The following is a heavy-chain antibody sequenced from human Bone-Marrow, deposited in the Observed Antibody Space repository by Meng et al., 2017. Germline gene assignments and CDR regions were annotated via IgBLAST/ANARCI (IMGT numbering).Heavy chain of an antibody. CDR3: ASMVTTSRNFDY. CDR2: TTSTSSYI. Sequence: QVQLVESGGGLVKPGGSLRLSCAASGFTFSDYYMSWIRQAPGKGLEWVSSTTSTSSYIYYADSVKGRFTISRDNAKNSLYLQMNNLRAEDTAVYYCASMVTTSRNFDYWGQGTLVTVSS. J-gene: IGHJ4*02. V-gene: IGHV3-11*06. D-gene: IGHD4-17*01. CDR1: GFTFSDYY.